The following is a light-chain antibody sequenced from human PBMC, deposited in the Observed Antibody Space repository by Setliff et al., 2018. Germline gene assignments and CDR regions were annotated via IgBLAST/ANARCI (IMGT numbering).Light chain of an antibody. J-gene: IGLJ1*01. CDR1: SSDVGSYNL. Sequence: QSALTQPASVSGSPGQPITISCTGSSSDVGSYNLVSWYQQHPAKAPKLMIYDASKRPSGVSIRFSGSKSGNTASLAISGLQAEDEADYYCCSYAGSSTFVFGTGTKVTVL. V-gene: IGLV2-23*01. CDR3: CSYAGSSTFV. CDR2: DAS.